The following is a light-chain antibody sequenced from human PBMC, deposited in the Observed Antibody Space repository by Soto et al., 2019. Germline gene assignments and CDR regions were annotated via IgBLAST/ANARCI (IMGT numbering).Light chain of an antibody. J-gene: IGKJ5*01. Sequence: EIILTQSPGTLSLSPGERATLSCRASQTFSSSYLAWYQQKPGQAPRLLIYGASRRATGVPDRFSGSGSGTDFTLPISRLEREDFAVYFCPQFGRSFIPFGQGARLEIK. CDR2: GAS. V-gene: IGKV3-20*01. CDR1: QTFSSSY. CDR3: PQFGRSFIP.